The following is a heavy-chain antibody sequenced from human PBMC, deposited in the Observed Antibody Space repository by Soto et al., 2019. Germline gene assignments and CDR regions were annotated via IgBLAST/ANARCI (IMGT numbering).Heavy chain of an antibody. D-gene: IGHD6-19*01. J-gene: IGHJ4*02. CDR1: GFTFSNFA. CDR3: ARGYSSGPDS. CDR2: ILYDGSNQ. Sequence: GGSLRLSCAASGFTFSNFAMYWVRQAPGKGLEWVAVILYDGSNQYYADSVKGRFTISRDNSKNTLYLQMSSLRAEDTAVYYCARGYSSGPDSWGQGTLVTVSS. V-gene: IGHV3-30*03.